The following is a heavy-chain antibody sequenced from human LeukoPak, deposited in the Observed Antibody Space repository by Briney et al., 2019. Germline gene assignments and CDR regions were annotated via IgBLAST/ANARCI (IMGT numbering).Heavy chain of an antibody. D-gene: IGHD2-2*01. V-gene: IGHV1-69*04. CDR1: GGTFSSYA. CDR3: ARDADIVVVPWVGQEPTYYYYGMDV. J-gene: IGHJ6*02. CDR2: IIPILGIA. Sequence: SVKVSCKASGGTFSSYAISWVRQAPGQGLEWMGRIIPILGIANYAQKFQGRVTITADKSTSTAYMELSSLRSEDTAVYYCARDADIVVVPWVGQEPTYYYYGMDVWGQGTTVTVSS.